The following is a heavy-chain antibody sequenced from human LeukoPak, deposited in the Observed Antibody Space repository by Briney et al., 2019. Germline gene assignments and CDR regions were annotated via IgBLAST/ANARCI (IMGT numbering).Heavy chain of an antibody. CDR2: INHSGST. Sequence: SETLSLTCAVYGGSFSGYYWSWIRQPPGKGLEWIGEINHSGSTNYNPSLKSRVTISVDTSKNQFSLKLSSVIAADTAVYYCARRGLDIVVVPAAIGGYEDGFPFDYWGQGTLVTVSS. CDR3: ARRGLDIVVVPAAIGGYEDGFPFDY. V-gene: IGHV4-34*01. D-gene: IGHD2-2*01. CDR1: GGSFSGYY. J-gene: IGHJ4*02.